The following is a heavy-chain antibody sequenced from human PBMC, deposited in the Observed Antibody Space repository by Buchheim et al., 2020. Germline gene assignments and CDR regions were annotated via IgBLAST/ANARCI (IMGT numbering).Heavy chain of an antibody. D-gene: IGHD4-23*01. V-gene: IGHV1-46*01. J-gene: IGHJ4*02. Sequence: QVQLVQSGAEVKKPGASVRVSCKASGYTFSKYYIHWVRQAPGQGLEWMGIINPSGGSTYYAQEFQGRVTMTADKSTNTVYMELSSLRSEDTALFYCARGFYGGDYFDYWGQGTL. CDR1: GYTFSKYY. CDR2: INPSGGST. CDR3: ARGFYGGDYFDY.